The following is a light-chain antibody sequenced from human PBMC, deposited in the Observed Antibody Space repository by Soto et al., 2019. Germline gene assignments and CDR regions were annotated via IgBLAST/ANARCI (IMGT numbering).Light chain of an antibody. CDR2: TAS. CDR1: QSVSSSS. V-gene: IGKV3-20*01. Sequence: DNLFTPSPSTVSLSPRERAPPSCRALQSVSSSSLAWYQQRPGQAPRLLIFTASSRATGTPDRFSGSGSGTDFTLTISRLEPEDFAVYYCQLYGSSPPYIFGPGTKVDIK. J-gene: IGKJ2*01. CDR3: QLYGSSPPYI.